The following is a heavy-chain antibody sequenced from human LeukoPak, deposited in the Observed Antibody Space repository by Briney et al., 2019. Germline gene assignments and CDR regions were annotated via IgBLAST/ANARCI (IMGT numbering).Heavy chain of an antibody. CDR1: GFTFSTFA. CDR2: IFPSGGEI. J-gene: IGHJ4*02. V-gene: IGHV3-23*01. D-gene: IGHD1-26*01. Sequence: GGSLRLSCAASGFTFSTFAMIWVRQPPGKGLEWVSSIFPSGGEIHYADSVRGRFVISRDPSKNTLYLQMNGLRAEDAAVYCCTRGVWDWGQGTLVTVSS. CDR3: TRGVWD.